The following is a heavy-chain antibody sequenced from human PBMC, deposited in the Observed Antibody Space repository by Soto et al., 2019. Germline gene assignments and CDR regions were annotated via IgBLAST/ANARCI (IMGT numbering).Heavy chain of an antibody. CDR2: ISSSSYI. J-gene: IGHJ6*02. CDR1: GFTFSSYS. Sequence: GGSLRLSCAASGFTFSSYSMNWVRQAPGKGLEWVSSISSSSYIYYADSVKGRFTISRDNAKNSLYLQMNSLRAEDTAVYYCARDLRSSSNYYYYYGMDVWGQGTTVTVFS. V-gene: IGHV3-21*01. D-gene: IGHD6-6*01. CDR3: ARDLRSSSNYYYYYGMDV.